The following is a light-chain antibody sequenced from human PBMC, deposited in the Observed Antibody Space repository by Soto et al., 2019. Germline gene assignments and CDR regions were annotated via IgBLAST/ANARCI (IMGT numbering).Light chain of an antibody. CDR1: ESIDSW. J-gene: IGKJ1*01. Sequence: DIQMTKSSSTVFASLGDRVTITCRASESIDSWLAWHQQKPGRAPKLLISKASSLESGVPSRFSGSGFGTEFTLTISSLQPDDFATYYCPQYNSYRAVGPGTQVEI. CDR3: PQYNSYRA. V-gene: IGKV1-5*03. CDR2: KAS.